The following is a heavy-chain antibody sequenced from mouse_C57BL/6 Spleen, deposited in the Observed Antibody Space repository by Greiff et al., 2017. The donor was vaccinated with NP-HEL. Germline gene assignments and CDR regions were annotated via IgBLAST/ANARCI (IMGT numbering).Heavy chain of an antibody. V-gene: IGHV1-80*01. CDR1: GYAFSSYW. CDR3: ASSTVVDTPFAY. CDR2: IYPGDGDT. J-gene: IGHJ3*01. D-gene: IGHD1-1*01. Sequence: VQLQQSGAELVKPGASVKISCKASGYAFSSYWMNWVKQRPGKGLEWIGQIYPGDGDTNYNGKFKGKATLTADKSSSTAYMQLSGLTSEDSAVYCCASSTVVDTPFAYWGQGTLVTVSA.